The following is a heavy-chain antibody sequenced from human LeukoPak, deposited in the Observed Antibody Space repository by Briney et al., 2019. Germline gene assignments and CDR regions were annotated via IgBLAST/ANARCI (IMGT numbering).Heavy chain of an antibody. CDR2: INHSGST. CDR1: GGSFSGYY. D-gene: IGHD5-24*01. J-gene: IGHJ5*02. CDR3: ARHPSGRMWLQQGGWFDP. Sequence: SETLSLTCAVYGGSFSGYYWSWIRQPPGKGPEWIGEINHSGSTNYNPSLKSRVTISVDTSKNQFSLKLTSVTAADTAVYYCARHPSGRMWLQQGGWFDPWGQGTLVTVSS. V-gene: IGHV4-34*01.